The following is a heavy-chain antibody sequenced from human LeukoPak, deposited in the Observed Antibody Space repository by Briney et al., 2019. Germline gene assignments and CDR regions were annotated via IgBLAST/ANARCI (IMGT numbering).Heavy chain of an antibody. J-gene: IGHJ4*02. CDR1: GFTFSCFA. CDR2: ISYDGSHK. Sequence: GRSLRLSCAASGFTFSCFAMHWVRQAPGKGLEWVAVISYDGSHKDYADSVKGRFTISRDNSKNTLYLQMNSLRAEDTAVYYCARAWDTVTVPGPFDYWGQGTLVTVSS. D-gene: IGHD5-18*01. V-gene: IGHV3-30*01. CDR3: ARAWDTVTVPGPFDY.